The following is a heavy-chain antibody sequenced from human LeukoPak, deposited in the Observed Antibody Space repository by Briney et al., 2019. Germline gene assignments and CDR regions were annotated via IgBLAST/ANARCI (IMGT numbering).Heavy chain of an antibody. Sequence: SETLSLTCTVSGGSISSGGYYWSWIRQHPGKGLEWIGYIYYSGSTYYNPSLKSRVTISVDTSKNQFSLKPSSVTAADTAVYYCARAYLYCSSTSCSSFDYWGQGTLVTVSS. CDR2: IYYSGST. D-gene: IGHD2-2*01. J-gene: IGHJ4*02. CDR1: GGSISSGGYY. V-gene: IGHV4-31*03. CDR3: ARAYLYCSSTSCSSFDY.